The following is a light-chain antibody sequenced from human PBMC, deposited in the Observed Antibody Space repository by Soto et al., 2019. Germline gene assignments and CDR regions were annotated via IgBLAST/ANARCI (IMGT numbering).Light chain of an antibody. J-gene: IGKJ1*01. CDR3: QQYNNWPWT. CDR1: HSVSSSY. Sequence: HSRGPPSLYPEVIAPLSCRASHSVSSSYLAWYQQRPGQAPRLLIYGASSRATGIPDRFSGSGPGTDFTLTISSLQSEDFAVYYCQQYNNWPWTFGQGTKVDI. CDR2: GAS. V-gene: IGKV3D-15*01.